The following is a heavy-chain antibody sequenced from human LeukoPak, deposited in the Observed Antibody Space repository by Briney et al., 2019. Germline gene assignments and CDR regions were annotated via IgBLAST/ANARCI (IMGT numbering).Heavy chain of an antibody. V-gene: IGHV4-30-4*01. CDR1: GGSISSGDYY. Sequence: SETLSLTCTVSGGSISSGDYYWSWIRQPPGKGLEWIGYIYYSGSTYYNPSLKSRDTISVDTSKNQFSLKLSSVTAADTAVYYCARAPGTVVTLDYWGQGTLVTVSS. CDR3: ARAPGTVVTLDY. CDR2: IYYSGST. D-gene: IGHD4-23*01. J-gene: IGHJ4*02.